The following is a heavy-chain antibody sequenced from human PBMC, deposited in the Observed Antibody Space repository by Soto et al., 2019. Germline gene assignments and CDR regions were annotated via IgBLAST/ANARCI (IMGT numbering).Heavy chain of an antibody. V-gene: IGHV3-30-3*01. CDR1: GFAFNTYY. CDR3: AQSRYADY. CDR2: ISLDGGNK. J-gene: IGHJ4*02. D-gene: IGHD2-2*01. Sequence: PGGALRLSCAASGFAFNTYYMHWVRQAPGRGLEWVALISLDGGNKYYADSVKGRFTISRDNSKNTLFLQMNSLRPEDTAMYYCAQSRYADYWGQGTLVTVSS.